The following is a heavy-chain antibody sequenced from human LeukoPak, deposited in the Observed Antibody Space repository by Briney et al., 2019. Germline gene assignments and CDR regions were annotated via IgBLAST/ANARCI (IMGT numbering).Heavy chain of an antibody. D-gene: IGHD3-16*01. CDR1: GFTFSSYS. CDR2: ISSSSSYI. V-gene: IGHV3-21*01. J-gene: IGHJ4*02. Sequence: GGSLRLSCAASGFTFSSYSMNWVRQAPGKGLEWVSSISSSSSYIYYADSVKGRFTISRDNAKNSLYLQMNSLTAADTAVYYCARDGIKGANFDYWGQGTLVTVSS. CDR3: ARDGIKGANFDY.